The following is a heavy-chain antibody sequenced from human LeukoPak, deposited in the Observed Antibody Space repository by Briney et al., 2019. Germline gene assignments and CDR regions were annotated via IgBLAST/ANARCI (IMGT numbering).Heavy chain of an antibody. CDR1: GFTFSDYD. D-gene: IGHD1-26*01. CDR3: ASLDRGAFDY. V-gene: IGHV3-11*01. CDR2: IISTGHGI. J-gene: IGHJ4*02. Sequence: GGSLRLSCAASGFTFSDYDMSWIRQAPGKGLDWVSYIISTGHGIYDADSVKGRFTTSRDNAKNSLDLQMHSLRAEDTAVYYCASLDRGAFDYWGQGTLVTVSS.